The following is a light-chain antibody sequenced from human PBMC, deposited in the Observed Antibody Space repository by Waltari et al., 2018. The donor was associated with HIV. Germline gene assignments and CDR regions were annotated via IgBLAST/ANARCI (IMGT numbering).Light chain of an antibody. CDR3: QQYNKWLS. Sequence: EIVMTQSPATLSVSPGERATFSCRASQNVNRNLAWYQQKPGQAPRLLVYNTSTRASGIPARCGGSGSATEFTLTINTLQSEDFAVYYGQQYNKWLSFGQGTNLEIK. CDR2: NTS. J-gene: IGKJ2*01. CDR1: QNVNRN. V-gene: IGKV3-15*01.